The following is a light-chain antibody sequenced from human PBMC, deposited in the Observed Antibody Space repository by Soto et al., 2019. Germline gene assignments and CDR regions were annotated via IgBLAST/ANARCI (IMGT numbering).Light chain of an antibody. CDR3: MQATQFPIT. Sequence: DIVMTQTPLSSPVTLGQPASISCRSSQSLVPSDGNTYLSWFQQRPGQPPRPLIYKISNRFSGVPDRFSGSGAGTDFTLKISRVELEDVGTYYCMQATQFPITFGQGTRLEI. CDR1: QSLVPSDGNTY. CDR2: KIS. V-gene: IGKV2-24*01. J-gene: IGKJ5*01.